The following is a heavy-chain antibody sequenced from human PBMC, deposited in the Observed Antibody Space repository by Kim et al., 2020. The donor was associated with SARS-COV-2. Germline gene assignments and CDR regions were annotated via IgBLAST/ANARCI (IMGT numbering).Heavy chain of an antibody. CDR3: TTDYDFWSGYYDLGY. Sequence: APVKGRFTISRDESKNTLYLQMNSLKTEDTAVYYCTTDYDFWSGYYDLGYWGQGSLVTVSS. J-gene: IGHJ4*02. V-gene: IGHV3-15*01. D-gene: IGHD3-3*01.